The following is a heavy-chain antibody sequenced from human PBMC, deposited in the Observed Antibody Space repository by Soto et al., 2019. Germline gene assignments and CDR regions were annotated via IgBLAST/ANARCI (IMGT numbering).Heavy chain of an antibody. Sequence: SDTLSLTCTVTGGSISGYYWNWILQPPKRSLEWIGYIYYNGNTNYNPSLKSRVTMSVDRSKNQFSLKLTSVTAADTAVYFCARDGRLMLRGFSFYSGMDVWGQGTTVTVSS. V-gene: IGHV4-59*01. CDR1: GGSISGYY. J-gene: IGHJ6*02. CDR3: ARDGRLMLRGFSFYSGMDV. D-gene: IGHD3-10*01. CDR2: IYYNGNT.